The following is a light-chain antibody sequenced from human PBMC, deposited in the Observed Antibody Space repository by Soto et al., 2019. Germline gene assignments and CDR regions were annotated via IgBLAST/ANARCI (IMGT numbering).Light chain of an antibody. CDR2: GAS. CDR3: QQYGSPIT. J-gene: IGKJ3*01. CDR1: QSVSSSY. V-gene: IGKV3-20*01. Sequence: EIVLTQSPGTLSLSPGERATLSCRASQSVSSSYLAWYQQKPGQAPRLLIYGASSRATGIPDRFSGSGSGTDFTLTNSRLEPEDFAVYYCQQYGSPITFGPGTKVDI.